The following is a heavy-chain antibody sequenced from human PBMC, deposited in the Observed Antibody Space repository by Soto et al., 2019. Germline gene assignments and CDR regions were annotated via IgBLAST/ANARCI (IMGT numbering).Heavy chain of an antibody. D-gene: IGHD2-2*01. V-gene: IGHV3-33*01. CDR2: IWYDGSNK. Sequence: PGGSLRLSCAASGFTFSSYGMHWVRQAPGKGLEWVAVIWYDGSNKYYADSVKGRFTISRDNSKNTLYLQMNSLRAEDTAVYYCARDFGVVVPYYYGMDVWGQGTTVTVSS. J-gene: IGHJ6*02. CDR1: GFTFSSYG. CDR3: ARDFGVVVPYYYGMDV.